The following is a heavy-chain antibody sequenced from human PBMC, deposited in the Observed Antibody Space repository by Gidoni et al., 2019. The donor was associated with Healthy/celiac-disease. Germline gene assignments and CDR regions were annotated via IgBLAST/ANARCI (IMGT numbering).Heavy chain of an antibody. CDR1: GGTFSSYA. D-gene: IGHD3-9*01. V-gene: IGHV1-69*06. Sequence: QVQLVQSGAEVKKPGSSVKVSCKASGGTFSSYAISWVRQAPGQGLEWMGGIIPIFGTANYAQKFQGRVTITADKSTSTAYMELSSLRSEDTAVYYCARDGEYYDILTGYYILDYWGQGTLVTVSS. CDR3: ARDGEYYDILTGYYILDY. CDR2: IIPIFGTA. J-gene: IGHJ4*02.